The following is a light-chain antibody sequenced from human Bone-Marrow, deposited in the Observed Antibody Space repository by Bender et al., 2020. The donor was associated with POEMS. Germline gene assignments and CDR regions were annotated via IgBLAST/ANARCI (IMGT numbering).Light chain of an antibody. Sequence: QSALTQPASVSGSPGQSVTISCTGISSDVGTYNYNLVSWYQHHPGKGPKLLIYEATKRPSGVSNRFSGSRSASTASLTISGLQAEDEADYYCSSYTSRSTSVFGTGTTVTVL. J-gene: IGLJ1*01. CDR2: EAT. CDR1: SSDVGTYNYNL. V-gene: IGLV2-14*02. CDR3: SSYTSRSTSV.